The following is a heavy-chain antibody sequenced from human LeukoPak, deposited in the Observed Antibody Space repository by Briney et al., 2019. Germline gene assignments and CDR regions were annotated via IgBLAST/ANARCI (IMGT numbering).Heavy chain of an antibody. CDR2: IHNSGDT. J-gene: IGHJ5*01. Sequence: KPSETRSLTCPLSGASPGSYYWGWIRQPPGKGLEYIGYIHNSGDTNYNPALKSRVRMSVDTSKNELSLKLSSVTAADTAIYYCARHIYRNSYPSDSWGQGILVTVSS. V-gene: IGHV4-59*08. D-gene: IGHD2-2*01. CDR3: ARHIYRNSYPSDS. CDR1: GASPGSYY.